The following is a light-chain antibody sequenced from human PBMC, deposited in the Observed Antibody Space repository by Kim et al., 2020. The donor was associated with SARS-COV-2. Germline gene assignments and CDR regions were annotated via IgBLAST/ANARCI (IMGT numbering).Light chain of an antibody. J-gene: IGKJ1*01. CDR1: QDIANS. Sequence: ASVGDRVTITCRASQDIANSLAWYQQKPGKVPQVLIYASSTLQSGVPSRFSGSGSGTEFTLTIGSLQTEDVATYYCQKYNSAPWTFGPGTKVDIK. V-gene: IGKV1-27*01. CDR2: ASS. CDR3: QKYNSAPWT.